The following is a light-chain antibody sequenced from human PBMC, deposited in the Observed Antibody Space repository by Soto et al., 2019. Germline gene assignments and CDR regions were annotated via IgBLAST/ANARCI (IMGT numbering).Light chain of an antibody. CDR1: QSVTSGY. Sequence: IVLTQSPGTLSLSPGERATLSCRASQSVTSGYLAWYQQKPGQAPRLLLYDASNRATDIPARFSGSGSGTDFTLTISSLEPEDFAVYYCQQRSNWITFGQGTQLEIK. V-gene: IGKV3D-20*02. CDR3: QQRSNWIT. CDR2: DAS. J-gene: IGKJ5*01.